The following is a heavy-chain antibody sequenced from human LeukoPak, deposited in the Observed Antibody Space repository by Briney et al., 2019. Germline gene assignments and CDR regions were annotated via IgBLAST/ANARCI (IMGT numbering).Heavy chain of an antibody. Sequence: AGGSLRLSCVGSGFIFRSYAVTWVRQAPGKGLEWVSFISSTGKTIHYADSVKGRFTISRDNAKNSLYLQMNSLRAEDTAVYYCARDFSDSGYDAWGQGTLVTVSS. D-gene: IGHD5-12*01. V-gene: IGHV3-48*04. CDR1: GFIFRSYA. CDR2: ISSTGKTI. CDR3: ARDFSDSGYDA. J-gene: IGHJ4*02.